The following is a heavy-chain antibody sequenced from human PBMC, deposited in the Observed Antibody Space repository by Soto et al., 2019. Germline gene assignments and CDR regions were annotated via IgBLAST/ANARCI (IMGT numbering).Heavy chain of an antibody. CDR1: GGSISSGGYY. CDR3: ARVPLVVRYFDY. CDR2: IYYSGST. D-gene: IGHD3-22*01. V-gene: IGHV4-31*03. J-gene: IGHJ4*02. Sequence: SETLSLTCTVSGGSISSGGYYWSWIRQHPGKGLEWIGYIYYSGSTYYNPSLKSRVTISVDTSKNQFSLKLSSVTAADTAVYYCARVPLVVRYFDYWGQGTLVTVSS.